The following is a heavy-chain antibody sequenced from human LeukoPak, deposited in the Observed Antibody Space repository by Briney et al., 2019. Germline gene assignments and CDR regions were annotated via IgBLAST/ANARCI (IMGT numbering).Heavy chain of an antibody. V-gene: IGHV3-7*01. CDR2: IKPDRDS. J-gene: IGHJ4*02. Sequence: GGSLRLSCVASGFTFTSYWMNWVRQAPGKGLEWVANIKPDRDSNYVDSVKGRFTISRDNAKNSLFLQMNSLRAEDTAVYYCAREDRTFDYWGQGALVTVSS. CDR3: AREDRTFDY. D-gene: IGHD2-8*01. CDR1: GFTFTSYW.